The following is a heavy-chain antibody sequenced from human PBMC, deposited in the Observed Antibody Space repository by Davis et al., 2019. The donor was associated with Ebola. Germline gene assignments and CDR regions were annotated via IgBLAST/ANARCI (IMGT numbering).Heavy chain of an antibody. Sequence: PGGSLRLSCAASGFTFSSYAMHWVRQAPGKGLVWVSRINSDGTFTTYADSVKGRFTISRDNAKNSLYLQMHTLRAEDTAVYYCVRWGSENYWGQGILVTVSS. D-gene: IGHD7-27*01. CDR1: GFTFSSYA. V-gene: IGHV3-74*01. J-gene: IGHJ4*02. CDR3: VRWGSENY. CDR2: INSDGTFT.